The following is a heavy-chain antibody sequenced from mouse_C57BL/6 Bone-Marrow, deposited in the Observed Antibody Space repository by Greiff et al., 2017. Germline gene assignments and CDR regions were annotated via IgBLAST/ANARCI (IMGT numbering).Heavy chain of an antibody. D-gene: IGHD2-14*01. CDR2: IRSKSNNYAT. CDR1: GFSFNTYA. CDR3: VRHGVRSGYYAMDY. Sequence: EVHLVESGGGLVQPKGSLKLSCAASGFSFNTYAMNWVRQAPGKGLEWVARIRSKSNNYATYYADSVKDRFTISRDDSESMLYLQMNNLKTEDTAMYYCVRHGVRSGYYAMDYWGQGTSVTVSS. V-gene: IGHV10-1*01. J-gene: IGHJ4*01.